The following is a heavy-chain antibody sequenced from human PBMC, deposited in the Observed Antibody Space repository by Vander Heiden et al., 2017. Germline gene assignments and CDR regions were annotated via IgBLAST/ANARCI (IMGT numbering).Heavy chain of an antibody. CDR2: IRSSDFNT. Sequence: EVQLLESGGGLVQPGGPLSFPGPASGFPFSSYAMSWVRQAPGKGLEWVSSIRSSDFNTYYADSVKGRFTISRDNSKNTLYLQMNSLRAEDTAVYYCAKAPYDTTDYCFDYWGQGTLVTVSS. J-gene: IGHJ4*02. D-gene: IGHD3-22*01. CDR3: AKAPYDTTDYCFDY. CDR1: GFPFSSYA. V-gene: IGHV3-23*01.